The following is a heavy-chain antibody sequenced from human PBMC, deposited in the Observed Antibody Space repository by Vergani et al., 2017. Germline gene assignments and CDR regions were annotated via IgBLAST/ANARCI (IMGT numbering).Heavy chain of an antibody. CDR2: INPKNGAT. D-gene: IGHD5-12*01. CDR3: ARDRYEFYYYYYYMDV. Sequence: QVHLVQSGPEVKKPGASMKVSCKASGYTFSDYYLHWVRQAPGQGLEWMGWINPKNGATNYAQKFQGRVTMTRDTSITTVDMELNSLRSDDTAVYYCARDRYEFYYYYYYMDVWGKGTTVTVSS. CDR1: GYTFSDYY. V-gene: IGHV1-2*02. J-gene: IGHJ6*03.